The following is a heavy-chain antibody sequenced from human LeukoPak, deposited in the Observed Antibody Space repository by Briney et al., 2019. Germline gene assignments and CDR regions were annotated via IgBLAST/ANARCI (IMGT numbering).Heavy chain of an antibody. CDR2: ISGSGGST. D-gene: IGHD3-3*01. Sequence: GGSLRLSCAASGFTFSSYAMSWVRQAPGKGLEWVSAISGSGGSTYYADSVKGRFTISRDNSKNTLYLQMNSLRAEDTAVYYCAKDKERGVPFLEWLGAPWDVWGKGTTVTVSS. CDR1: GFTFSSYA. V-gene: IGHV3-23*01. J-gene: IGHJ6*04. CDR3: AKDKERGVPFLEWLGAPWDV.